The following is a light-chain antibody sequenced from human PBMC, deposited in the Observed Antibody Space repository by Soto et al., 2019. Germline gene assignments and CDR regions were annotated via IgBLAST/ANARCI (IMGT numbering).Light chain of an antibody. Sequence: DIQMTQSPSTLSASVGDRVTITCRASQSIDRWLAWYQQKPGKAPKLLIYRASSLESGVPSRFSGSGSGTEFTLTISSLQSDDFTNYYCQQYKTYTYTFAQGTKMEIK. CDR1: QSIDRW. V-gene: IGKV1-5*03. J-gene: IGKJ2*01. CDR2: RAS. CDR3: QQYKTYTYT.